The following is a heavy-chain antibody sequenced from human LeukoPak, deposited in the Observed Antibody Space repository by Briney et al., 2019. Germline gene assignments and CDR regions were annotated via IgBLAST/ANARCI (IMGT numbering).Heavy chain of an antibody. CDR1: GFTFSSYS. V-gene: IGHV3-21*01. CDR2: ISSSSSYI. D-gene: IGHD3-3*01. CDR3: ARDLTAEGPIFGVVIS. Sequence: PGGSLRLSCAASGFTFSSYSMNWVRQAPGKGLEWVSSISSSSSYIYYADSVKGRFTISRDNAKNSLYLQMNSLRAEDTAVYYCARDLTAEGPIFGVVISWGQGTLVTVSS. J-gene: IGHJ4*02.